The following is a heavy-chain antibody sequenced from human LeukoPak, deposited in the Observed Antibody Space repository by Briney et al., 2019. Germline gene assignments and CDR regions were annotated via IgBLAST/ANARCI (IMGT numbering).Heavy chain of an antibody. D-gene: IGHD3-10*01. CDR3: ARGSFDGSWAIDY. Sequence: SQTLSLTCTVSAGSISSGGYYWSWIRQHPGKGLESIGYIYYSRSTYYNPSLKSRVTISVDTSKNQFSLKLSSVTAADTAVYYCARGSFDGSWAIDYWGQGTLVTVSS. J-gene: IGHJ4*02. CDR2: IYYSRST. CDR1: AGSISSGGYY. V-gene: IGHV4-31*03.